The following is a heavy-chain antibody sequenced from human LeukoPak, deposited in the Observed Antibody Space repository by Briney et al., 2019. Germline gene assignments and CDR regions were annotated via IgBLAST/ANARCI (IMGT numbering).Heavy chain of an antibody. Sequence: SETLSLTCAVSGGSISSSNWWSWVRPPPGKGLEWIGEIYHSGSTNYNPSLKSRVTISVDKSKNQFSLKLSSVTAADTAVYYCARDGGILWFGELATQLDYWGQGTLVTVSS. J-gene: IGHJ4*02. CDR3: ARDGGILWFGELATQLDY. CDR1: GGSISSSNW. CDR2: IYHSGST. V-gene: IGHV4-4*02. D-gene: IGHD3-10*01.